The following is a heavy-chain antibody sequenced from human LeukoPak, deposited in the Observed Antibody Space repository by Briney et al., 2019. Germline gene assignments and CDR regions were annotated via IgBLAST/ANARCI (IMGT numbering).Heavy chain of an antibody. CDR3: GGDEYTRNLIYY. J-gene: IGHJ4*02. D-gene: IGHD1-7*01. V-gene: IGHV6-1*01. CDR2: TYYRSPWYN. Sequence: SQTLSLTCAISGDSVSNNSAAWNCIRQSPSSGIEWLGRTYYRSPWYNDYALSVKSRITINTETAKNQFSRQLHSVTPVDSAVYYCGGDEYTRNLIYYWGQGSLVADPS. CDR1: GDSVSNNSAA.